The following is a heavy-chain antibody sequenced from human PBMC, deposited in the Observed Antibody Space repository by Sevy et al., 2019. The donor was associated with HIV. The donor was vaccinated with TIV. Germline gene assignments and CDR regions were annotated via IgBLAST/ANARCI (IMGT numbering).Heavy chain of an antibody. V-gene: IGHV3-53*01. Sequence: GGSLRLSCAASGFTVSRNYMSWVRQAPGKGLEWVPVIYSGGSTYYADSVKGRFTISRDNSKNTLYLQMNSLRAEDTAVYYCARERIVGATWGGFDYWGQGTLVTVSS. CDR3: ARERIVGATWGGFDY. D-gene: IGHD1-26*01. J-gene: IGHJ4*02. CDR2: IYSGGST. CDR1: GFTVSRNY.